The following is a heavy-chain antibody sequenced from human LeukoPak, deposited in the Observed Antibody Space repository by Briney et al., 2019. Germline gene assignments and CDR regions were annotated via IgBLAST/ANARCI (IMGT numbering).Heavy chain of an antibody. D-gene: IGHD3-16*02. V-gene: IGHV1-46*03. CDR3: ARYRVPPGGVAFDI. J-gene: IGHJ3*02. CDR2: INPSGGT. Sequence: ASVKVSCKASGYTFSIYNMHWVRQAPGQGLEWMGIINPSGGTSYAQRLQGRITMTRDTSTSTLYMELSSLRSEDTAVYYCARYRVPPGGVAFDIWGQGTMVIVSS. CDR1: GYTFSIYN.